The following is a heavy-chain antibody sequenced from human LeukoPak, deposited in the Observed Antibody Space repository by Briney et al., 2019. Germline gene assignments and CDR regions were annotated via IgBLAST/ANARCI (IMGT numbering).Heavy chain of an antibody. CDR1: GFTFSDYY. Sequence: GGSLRLSCAASGFTFSDYYMSWIRQAPGKGLEWVSYISSSGSTIYYADSVKGRFTISRDNAKNSLYLQMNSLRAEDTAVYYCARDSYGHYDSSGKYYFDYWGQGTLVTVSS. CDR3: ARDSYGHYDSSGKYYFDY. V-gene: IGHV3-11*01. D-gene: IGHD3-22*01. CDR2: ISSSGSTI. J-gene: IGHJ4*02.